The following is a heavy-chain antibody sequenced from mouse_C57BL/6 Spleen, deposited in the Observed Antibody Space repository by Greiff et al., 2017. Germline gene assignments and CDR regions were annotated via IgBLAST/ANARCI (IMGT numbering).Heavy chain of an antibody. J-gene: IGHJ4*01. CDR2: IDPSDSYT. CDR1: GYTFTSYW. V-gene: IGHV1-69*01. Sequence: QVQLQQPGAELVMPGASVKLSCKASGYTFTSYWMHWVKQRPGQGLEWIGEIDPSDSYTNYNQKFKGKSTLTVDKSYSTAYMQLSSLTSEDSAVYYCARREITTVVASMDYWGQGTSVTVSS. D-gene: IGHD1-1*01. CDR3: ARREITTVVASMDY.